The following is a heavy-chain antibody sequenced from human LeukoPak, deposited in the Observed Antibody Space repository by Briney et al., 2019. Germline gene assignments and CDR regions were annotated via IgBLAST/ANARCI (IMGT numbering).Heavy chain of an antibody. D-gene: IGHD1-7*01. CDR1: GFTFSSYS. CDR2: ISSSSSYI. CDR3: ARQKERSYNWNYGDY. J-gene: IGHJ4*02. V-gene: IGHV3-21*01. Sequence: PGGSLRLSCAASGFTFSSYSMNWVRQAPGKGLEWVSSISSSSSYIYYADSVKGRFTISRDNAKNSLYLQMNSLRAEDTAVYYCARQKERSYNWNYGDYWGQGTLVTVSS.